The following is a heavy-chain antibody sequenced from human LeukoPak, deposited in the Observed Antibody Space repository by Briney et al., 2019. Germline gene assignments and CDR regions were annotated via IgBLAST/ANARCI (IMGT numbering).Heavy chain of an antibody. CDR1: GFTFSDYY. D-gene: IGHD2-8*01. CDR2: ISNRGDSV. J-gene: IGHJ6*02. CDR3: ALGTINKDYYFGMDV. Sequence: GRSLRLSCAASGFTFSDYYMTWLRQTPGKGLEWLSYISNRGDSVFYADSVKGRFTVSRDNAKRSLYLQIESLRGDDTAVYHCALGTINKDYYFGMDVWGQGTTVTVSS. V-gene: IGHV3-11*01.